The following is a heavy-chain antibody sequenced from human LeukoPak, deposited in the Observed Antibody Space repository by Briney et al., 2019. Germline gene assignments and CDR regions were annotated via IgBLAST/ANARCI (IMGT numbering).Heavy chain of an antibody. J-gene: IGHJ4*01. CDR1: GFTFSNYW. CDR3: ARDEGTSGYDLLDY. D-gene: IGHD5-12*01. Sequence: GGSLRLSCAASGFTFSNYWLNWARQAPGKGLERVATINQYGGEKYYVDSVKGRFTISRDNAKDSLYLQMNSLRAEDTAVYYCARDEGTSGYDLLDYWGQGTLVTVSS. V-gene: IGHV3-7*01. CDR2: INQYGGEK.